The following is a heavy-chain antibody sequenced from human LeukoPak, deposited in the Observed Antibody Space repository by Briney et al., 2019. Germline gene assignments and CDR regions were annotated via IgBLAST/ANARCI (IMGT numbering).Heavy chain of an antibody. CDR3: AREFNGSPDY. D-gene: IGHD6-25*01. CDR2: IRYSERT. CDR1: GGSISSNTYY. V-gene: IGHV4-39*02. J-gene: IGHJ4*02. Sequence: SETLSLTCTVSGGSISSNTYYWRWSRQPRGKGLELIESIRYSERTYYKPSLKSRDTLSVYTTKNQLLLTLRSVTAADTAMYYCAREFNGSPDYLGQGTLVTVSS.